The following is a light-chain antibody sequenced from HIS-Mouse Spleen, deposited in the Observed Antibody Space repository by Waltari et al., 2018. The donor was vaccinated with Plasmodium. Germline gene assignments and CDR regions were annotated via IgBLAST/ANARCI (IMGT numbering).Light chain of an antibody. V-gene: IGLV3-21*03. Sequence: SYVLTQPPSVSVAPGKTARINCGGNNIGSKSVHWYQQKPGQAPVLVVYADSDRPSGIPERFSGSNSGNTATLTISRVEAGDEADYYCQVWDSSSDHPDVVFGGGTKLTVL. CDR2: ADS. J-gene: IGLJ2*01. CDR1: NIGSKS. CDR3: QVWDSSSDHPDVV.